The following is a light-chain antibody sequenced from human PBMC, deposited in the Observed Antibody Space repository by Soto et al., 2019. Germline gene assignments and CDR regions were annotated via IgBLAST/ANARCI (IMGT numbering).Light chain of an antibody. V-gene: IGKV2-28*01. J-gene: IGKJ4*01. CDR2: LGS. CDR3: MQPLPTHLT. Sequence: DIVMTHSPLSLPVTPGEPASISCRSSQRLLHSSECSCLDWYLQKPGQSPQLLIPLGSNRAPGVPDRFTGSGTRTDFTLKTSRVEAKDVGVYFCMQPLPTHLTFGGGTKV. CDR1: QRLLHSSECSC.